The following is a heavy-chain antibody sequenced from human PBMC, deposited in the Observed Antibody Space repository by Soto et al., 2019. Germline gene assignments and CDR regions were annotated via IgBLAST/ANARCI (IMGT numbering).Heavy chain of an antibody. V-gene: IGHV3-23*01. Sequence: GGSLRLSCAASGFTFSSYAMSWVRQAPGKGLEWVSAISGSGGSTYYADSVKGRFTISRDNSKNTLYLQMNSLRAEDTAVYYCAKVGTSAGYSSSWYKAEGAFDYWGQGTLVTVSS. CDR2: ISGSGGST. CDR3: AKVGTSAGYSSSWYKAEGAFDY. D-gene: IGHD6-13*01. CDR1: GFTFSSYA. J-gene: IGHJ4*02.